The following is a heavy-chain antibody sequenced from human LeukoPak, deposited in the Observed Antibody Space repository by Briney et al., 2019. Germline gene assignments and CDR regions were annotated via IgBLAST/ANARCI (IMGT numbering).Heavy chain of an antibody. V-gene: IGHV3-21*01. CDR3: ARDPYSGSLYGYYYYYMDV. D-gene: IGHD1-26*01. CDR1: GFTFSTYS. Sequence: GGSLRLSCAASGFTFSTYSMNWVRQAPGKGLEWVSSITGSSSHLYYADSMKGRFTISRDNAKNSLYLQMDSPRAEDTAVYYCARDPYSGSLYGYYYYYMDVWGKGTTVTVSS. CDR2: ITGSSSHL. J-gene: IGHJ6*03.